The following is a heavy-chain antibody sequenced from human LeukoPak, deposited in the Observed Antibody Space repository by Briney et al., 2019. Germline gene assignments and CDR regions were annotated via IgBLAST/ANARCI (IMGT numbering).Heavy chain of an antibody. CDR3: ARLEDSWYYYYGMDV. D-gene: IGHD4-11*01. CDR2: IYYSGST. Sequence: PSETLSLTCAVSGGSISSSSYYWGWIRQPPGKGLEWIGSIYYSGSTYYNPSLKSRVTISVDTSKNQFSLKLSSVTAADTAVYYCARLEDSWYYYYGMDVWGQGTTVTVSS. V-gene: IGHV4-39*01. CDR1: GGSISSSSYY. J-gene: IGHJ6*02.